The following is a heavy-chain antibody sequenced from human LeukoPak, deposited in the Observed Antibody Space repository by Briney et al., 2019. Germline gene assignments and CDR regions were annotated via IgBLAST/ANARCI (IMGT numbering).Heavy chain of an antibody. J-gene: IGHJ5*02. V-gene: IGHV4-34*01. CDR3: ARGRRITMIVVVTRNWFDP. CDR1: GGSFSGYY. Sequence: PSETLSLTCAVYGGSFSGYYWSWIRQPPGKGLEWIGEINHSGSTNYNPSLKSRVTISVDTSKNQFSLKLSSVTAADTAVYYCARGRRITMIVVVTRNWFDPWGQGTLVTVSS. D-gene: IGHD3-22*01. CDR2: INHSGST.